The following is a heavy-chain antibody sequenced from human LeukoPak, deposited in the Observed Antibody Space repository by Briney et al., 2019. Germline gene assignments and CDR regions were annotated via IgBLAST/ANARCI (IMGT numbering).Heavy chain of an antibody. Sequence: GASVKVSCKASGGTFSSYAISWVRQAPGQGLEWMGRIIPILGIANYAQKFQGRVTITADKSTSTAYMELSSLRSEDTVVYYCAGAQVDYYYYGMDVWGQGTTVTVSS. J-gene: IGHJ6*02. CDR3: AGAQVDYYYYGMDV. V-gene: IGHV1-69*04. CDR2: IIPILGIA. CDR1: GGTFSSYA.